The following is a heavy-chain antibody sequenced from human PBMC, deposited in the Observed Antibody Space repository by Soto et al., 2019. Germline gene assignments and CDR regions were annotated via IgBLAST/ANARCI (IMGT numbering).Heavy chain of an antibody. CDR3: GRSTVTNFDY. V-gene: IGHV4-59*01. CDR2: IYYSGST. D-gene: IGHD4-17*01. J-gene: IGHJ4*02. Sequence: SETLSLTCTVSGGSISSYYWSWIRQPPGKGLEWIGYIYYSGSTNYNPSLKSRVTISVDTSKNQFSLKLSSVTAADTAVYYCGRSTVTNFDYWGQGTLVTVSS. CDR1: GGSISSYY.